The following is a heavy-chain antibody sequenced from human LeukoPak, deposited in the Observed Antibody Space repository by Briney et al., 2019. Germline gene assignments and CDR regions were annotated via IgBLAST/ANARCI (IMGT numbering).Heavy chain of an antibody. CDR1: GGSISSYY. V-gene: IGHV4-4*07. CDR2: IYTSGST. D-gene: IGHD3-22*01. J-gene: IGHJ2*01. Sequence: PSETLSLTCTVSGGSISSYYWSWIRQPAGKGLEWIGRIYTSGSTNYNPSLKSRVTMSVDTSKNQFSLKLSSVTAADTAVYYCAREIGRIGVVVIAWYFDLWGRGTLVTVSS. CDR3: AREIGRIGVVVIAWYFDL.